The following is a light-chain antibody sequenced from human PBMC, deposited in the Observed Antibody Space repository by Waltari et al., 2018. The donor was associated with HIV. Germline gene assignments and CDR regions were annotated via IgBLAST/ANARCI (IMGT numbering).Light chain of an antibody. CDR3: QQYNNWPRT. CDR1: QSIGTQ. Sequence: VMTQSPATVSVSPGERATLSCRASQSIGTQLVWYQKRPGHSPRLLIYGASTRATGISARFSGSGSGTEFTLTISSLQSEDSAIYYCQQYNNWPRTFGQGTKVEIK. J-gene: IGKJ1*01. CDR2: GAS. V-gene: IGKV3-15*01.